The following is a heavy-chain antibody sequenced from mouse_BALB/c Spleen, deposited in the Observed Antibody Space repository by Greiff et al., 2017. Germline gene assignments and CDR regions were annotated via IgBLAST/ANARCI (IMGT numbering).Heavy chain of an antibody. CDR2: ISSGGSYT. Sequence: EVKLVETGGGFVKPGGSLKLSCAASGFTFSSYAMSWVRQTPEKRLEWVATISSGGSYTYYPDSVKGRFTISRDNAKNTLYLQMSNLRSEDTAMYYCARHGGSAMDYWGQGTSVTVSS. V-gene: IGHV5-9-3*01. CDR1: GFTFSSYA. J-gene: IGHJ4*01. CDR3: ARHGGSAMDY.